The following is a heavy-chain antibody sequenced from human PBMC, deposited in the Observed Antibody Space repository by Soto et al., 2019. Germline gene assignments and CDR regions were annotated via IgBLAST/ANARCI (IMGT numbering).Heavy chain of an antibody. V-gene: IGHV4-34*01. D-gene: IGHD4-17*01. CDR1: GVSFSGYY. CDR3: ARGRRTTVTIDY. J-gene: IGHJ4*02. CDR2: INHSGST. Sequence: PSETLSLTCAVYGVSFSGYYWSWIRQPPGKGLEWIGEINHSGSTNYNPSLKSRVTISVDTSKNQFSLKLSSVTAADTAVYYCARGRRTTVTIDYWGQGTLVTVSS.